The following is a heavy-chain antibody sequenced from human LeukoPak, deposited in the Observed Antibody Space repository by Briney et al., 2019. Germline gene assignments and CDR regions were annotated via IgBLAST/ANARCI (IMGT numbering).Heavy chain of an antibody. D-gene: IGHD5-18*01. V-gene: IGHV1-69*05. Sequence: SVKVSCKASGGTFSSYAISWVRQPPGQGLEWMGGIIPIFGTANYAQKFQGRVTITTDESASTAYMELSSLRSEDTAVYYCAREIEGYPGYWGQGTLVTVSS. CDR3: AREIEGYPGY. J-gene: IGHJ4*02. CDR2: IIPIFGTA. CDR1: GGTFSSYA.